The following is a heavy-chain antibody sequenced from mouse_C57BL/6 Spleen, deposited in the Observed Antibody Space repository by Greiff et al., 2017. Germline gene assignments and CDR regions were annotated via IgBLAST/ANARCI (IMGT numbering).Heavy chain of an antibody. Sequence: EVQLQQSGPELVKPGASVKISCKASGYSFTGYYMNWVKQSPEKSLEWIGEINPSTGGTTYNQKFKAKATLTVDKSSSTTYMQLKSLTSEDSAVYYCARAAYYKGGFDYWGQGTTLTVSS. CDR3: ARAAYYKGGFDY. D-gene: IGHD2-12*01. J-gene: IGHJ2*01. CDR1: GYSFTGYY. V-gene: IGHV1-42*01. CDR2: INPSTGGT.